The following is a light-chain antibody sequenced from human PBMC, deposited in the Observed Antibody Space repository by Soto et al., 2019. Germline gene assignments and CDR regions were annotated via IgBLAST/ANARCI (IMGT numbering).Light chain of an antibody. V-gene: IGKV2-28*01. J-gene: IGKJ2*01. Sequence: DIVMTQSPLSLPVTPGEPASISCRSSQSLLHSNEYIYLDWYLQKPGQSPQLLIYLGSNRASGVPDRFSGSGSGTDFTLKISRVEAEDVAIYYCMQALQTPYTFGQGTKLEIK. CDR2: LGS. CDR3: MQALQTPYT. CDR1: QSLLHSNEYIY.